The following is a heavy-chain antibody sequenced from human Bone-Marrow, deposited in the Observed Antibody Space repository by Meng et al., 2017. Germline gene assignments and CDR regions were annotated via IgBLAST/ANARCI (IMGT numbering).Heavy chain of an antibody. Sequence: LVQLGVEVMEPGSLVKVACKALAGIFSNYVIGWGRQAPGHGLQWMGGINAVFGTTNYAQKYQERVTITSDESTSTVYMELTRPTSEDTAVYFCARKAGNCISTTCYSLDYWGQGTLVTVSS. CDR3: ARKAGNCISTTCYSLDY. D-gene: IGHD2-2*01. CDR2: INAVFGTT. V-gene: IGHV1-69*01. J-gene: IGHJ4*02. CDR1: AGIFSNYV.